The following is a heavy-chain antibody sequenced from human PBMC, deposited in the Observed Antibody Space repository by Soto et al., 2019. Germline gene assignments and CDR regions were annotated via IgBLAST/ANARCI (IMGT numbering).Heavy chain of an antibody. D-gene: IGHD5-12*01. CDR2: IIPIFGTA. CDR1: GGTFSSYA. CDR3: ASSGERWLQSCYFAY. J-gene: IGHJ4*02. V-gene: IGHV1-69*12. Sequence: QVQLVQSGAEVKKPGSSVKVSCKASGGTFSSYAISWVRQAPGQGLEWMGGIIPIFGTANYAQKFQGRVTSTAHESTSTAYMELSSLRSEDTAVYYCASSGERWLQSCYFAYWGQGTLVTVSS.